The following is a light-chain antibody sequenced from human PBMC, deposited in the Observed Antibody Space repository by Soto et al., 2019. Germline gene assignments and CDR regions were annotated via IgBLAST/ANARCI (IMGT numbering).Light chain of an antibody. CDR2: DAS. CDR1: HSVSRTY. V-gene: IGKV3-11*01. J-gene: IGKJ5*01. Sequence: EIVLTQSPGTLSLSPGERATLSCRASHSVSRTYLAWYQQKPGQAPRLLIYDASNRATGIPARFSGSGSGTDFTLTISSLEPEDFAVYFCQQRSNWPITFGQGTRLEI. CDR3: QQRSNWPIT.